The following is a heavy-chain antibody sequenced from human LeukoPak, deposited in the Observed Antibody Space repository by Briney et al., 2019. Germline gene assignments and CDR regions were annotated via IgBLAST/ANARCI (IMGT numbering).Heavy chain of an antibody. D-gene: IGHD1-1*01. V-gene: IGHV4-61*01. CDR2: IYYGGNT. Sequence: SETLSLTCAVSGDSVSSSNYYWSWIRQPPGKGLEWIGYIYYGGNTNYNPSLQSRVTISVDTSKSQFSLKLSSVTAADTAVYFCARLTRRSGNYLDYWGQGTLVTGSS. CDR1: GDSVSSSNYY. J-gene: IGHJ4*02. CDR3: ARLTRRSGNYLDY.